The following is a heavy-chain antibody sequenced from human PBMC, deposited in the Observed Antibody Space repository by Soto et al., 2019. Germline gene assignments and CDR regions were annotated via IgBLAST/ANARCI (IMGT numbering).Heavy chain of an antibody. D-gene: IGHD2-15*01. J-gene: IGHJ6*02. V-gene: IGHV3-48*03. Sequence: GESLKISCAASGFAFSTYEMNWVRQAPGKGLEWLSYIGSRSTTIYYADSAKGRFTVSRDNAKNSLYLQMNSLRAEDTAVYYCARDLIDYYYYGMDVWGQGTTVTVSS. CDR1: GFAFSTYE. CDR3: ARDLIDYYYYGMDV. CDR2: IGSRSTTI.